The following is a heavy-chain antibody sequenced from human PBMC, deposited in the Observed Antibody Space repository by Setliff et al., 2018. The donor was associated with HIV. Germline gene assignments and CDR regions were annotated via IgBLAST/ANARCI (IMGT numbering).Heavy chain of an antibody. CDR2: LSYDGRSK. J-gene: IGHJ5*02. CDR3: VRDDSNGPNSLDP. D-gene: IGHD2-8*01. V-gene: IGHV3-30*04. CDR1: GFPFSKYS. Sequence: GGSLRLSCVGSGFPFSKYSLHWVRQAPDKGPQWVAVLSYDGRSKYYGDSVKGRFTISRDNSKDTLYLDLNSLRSEDTAVYYCVRDDSNGPNSLDPWGQGTLVTVSS.